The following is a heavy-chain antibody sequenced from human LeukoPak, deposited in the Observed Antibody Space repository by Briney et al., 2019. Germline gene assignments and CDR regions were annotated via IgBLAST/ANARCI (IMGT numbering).Heavy chain of an antibody. D-gene: IGHD3-9*01. V-gene: IGHV4-61*05. CDR2: IYYSGST. J-gene: IGHJ6*04. Sequence: PSETLSLTCTVSGGSISSSSYYWGWIRQPPGKGLEWIGYIYYSGSTNYNPSLKSRVTISVDTSKNQFSLKLSSVTAADTAVYYCARDIYDILTGSIYGMDVWGKGTTVTVSS. CDR3: ARDIYDILTGSIYGMDV. CDR1: GGSISSSSYY.